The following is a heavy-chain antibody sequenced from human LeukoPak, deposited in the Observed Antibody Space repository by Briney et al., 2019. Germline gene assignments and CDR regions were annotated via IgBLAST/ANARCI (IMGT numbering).Heavy chain of an antibody. CDR2: ISGSGGST. V-gene: IGHV3-23*01. CDR3: AKAGGIVVAKYYFDY. D-gene: IGHD3-22*01. CDR1: GFTFSSYA. J-gene: IGHJ4*02. Sequence: GGSLRLSCAASGFTFSSYAMSWVRQAPGKGLEWVSAISGSGGSTYYADSVKGRFTISRDNSKNTLYLRMNSLRAEDTAVYYCAKAGGIVVAKYYFDYWGQGTLVTVSS.